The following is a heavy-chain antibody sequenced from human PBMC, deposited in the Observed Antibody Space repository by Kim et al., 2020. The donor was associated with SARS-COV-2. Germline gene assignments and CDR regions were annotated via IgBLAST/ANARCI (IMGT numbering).Heavy chain of an antibody. Sequence: GRYTISRDNAKNTLDLQMSSLRAEDTAVYYCVKQGEGFPWYSSSWYFFDYWGQGTLVTVSS. CDR3: VKQGEGFPWYSSSWYFFDY. D-gene: IGHD6-13*01. V-gene: IGHV3-64D*06. J-gene: IGHJ4*02.